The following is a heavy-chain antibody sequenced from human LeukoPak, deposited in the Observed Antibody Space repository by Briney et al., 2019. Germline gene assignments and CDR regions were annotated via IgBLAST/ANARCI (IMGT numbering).Heavy chain of an antibody. CDR3: ARVDGSCAGGSCPSGNWFDP. CDR1: GGSISSSSYS. Sequence: SETLSLTCTVSGGSISSSSYSWGVIRQPPGKGLEWIGYIYYSGSTNYNPSLKSRVTISLDTSKNQFSLKLSSVTAADTAVYYCARVDGSCAGGSCPSGNWFDPWGQGTLVTVSS. CDR2: IYYSGST. D-gene: IGHD2-15*01. J-gene: IGHJ5*02. V-gene: IGHV4-61*05.